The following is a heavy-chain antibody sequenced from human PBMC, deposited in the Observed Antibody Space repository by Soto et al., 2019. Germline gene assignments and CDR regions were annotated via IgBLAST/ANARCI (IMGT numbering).Heavy chain of an antibody. Sequence: GGSLRLSCAASGFTFSNAWMSWVRQAPGKGLEWVGRIKSKTDGGTTDYAAPVKGRFTISRDDSKNTLYLQMNSLKTEDTAVYYCTTDQAVTDAFDIWGQGTMVTVSS. D-gene: IGHD4-17*01. V-gene: IGHV3-15*01. CDR1: GFTFSNAW. CDR2: IKSKTDGGTT. CDR3: TTDQAVTDAFDI. J-gene: IGHJ3*02.